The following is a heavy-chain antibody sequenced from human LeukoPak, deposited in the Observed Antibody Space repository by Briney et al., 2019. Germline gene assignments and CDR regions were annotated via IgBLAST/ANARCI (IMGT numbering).Heavy chain of an antibody. V-gene: IGHV3-21*01. D-gene: IGHD5-18*01. J-gene: IGHJ4*02. CDR2: ISSSSSYI. CDR1: GFTFSSYS. CDR3: ARGGGYSYGSFDY. Sequence: PGGSLRLSRAASGFTFSSYSMNWVRQAPGKGLEWVSSISSSSSYIYYADSVKGRFTISRDNAKNTLYLQMNRLRAEDTAVYYCARGGGYSYGSFDYWGQGTLVTVSS.